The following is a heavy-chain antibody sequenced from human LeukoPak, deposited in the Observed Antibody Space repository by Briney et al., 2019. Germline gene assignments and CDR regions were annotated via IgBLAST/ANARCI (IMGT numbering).Heavy chain of an antibody. CDR2: IYTSGST. V-gene: IGHV4-61*02. CDR1: GGSISSGSYY. CDR3: ARDSWSGYYFDY. D-gene: IGHD3-3*01. Sequence: PSETLCLTCTVSGGSISSGSYYWSWIRQPAGKELEWIGRIYTSGSTNYDPSLKSRVTRSVDTSKNQFSLKLSSVTAADTAVYYCARDSWSGYYFDYWGQGTLVTVSS. J-gene: IGHJ4*02.